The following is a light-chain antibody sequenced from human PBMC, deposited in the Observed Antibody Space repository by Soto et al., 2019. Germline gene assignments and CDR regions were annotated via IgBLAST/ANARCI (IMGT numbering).Light chain of an antibody. CDR2: GAS. Sequence: EVVMTHSPAILSVSPCERATLSCSASQSVGINVAWYQQKPGQAPRLLIYGASTRATGSPDRFSASGSATEFTLTISSLLSEDFAVYYCQQYNDWPRTFGQGTKV. CDR3: QQYNDWPRT. J-gene: IGKJ1*01. V-gene: IGKV3-15*01. CDR1: QSVGIN.